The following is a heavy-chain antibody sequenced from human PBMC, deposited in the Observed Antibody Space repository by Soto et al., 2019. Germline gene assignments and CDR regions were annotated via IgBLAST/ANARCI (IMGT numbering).Heavy chain of an antibody. CDR3: ARDGSDGYATVYDY. V-gene: IGHV1-2*04. CDR2: INPNSGGT. D-gene: IGHD5-12*01. CDR1: GYTFTGYY. Sequence: VASVKVSCKASGYTFTGYYMHWVRQAPGQGLEWMGWINPNSGGTNYAQKFQGWVTMTRGTSISTAYMELSRLRSDDTAVYYCARDGSDGYATVYDYWGQGTLVTVSS. J-gene: IGHJ4*02.